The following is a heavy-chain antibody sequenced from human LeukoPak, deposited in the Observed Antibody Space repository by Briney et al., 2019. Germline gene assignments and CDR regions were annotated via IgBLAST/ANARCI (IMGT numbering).Heavy chain of an antibody. D-gene: IGHD1-26*01. CDR3: AKARGELGYFDY. J-gene: IGHJ4*02. CDR2: ISWNSGSI. Sequence: GRSLRLSFAAAGFTFDDYAMHGVRQAPGKGLEWVSGISWNSGSIGYADSVKGRFTISRDNAKNSLYLQMNSLRAEDTALYYCAKARGELGYFDYWGQGTLVTVSS. V-gene: IGHV3-9*01. CDR1: GFTFDDYA.